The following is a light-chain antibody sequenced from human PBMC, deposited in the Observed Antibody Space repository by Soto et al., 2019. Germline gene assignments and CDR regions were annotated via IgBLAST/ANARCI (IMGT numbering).Light chain of an antibody. CDR3: CSYAGSSTFVV. CDR1: SSDVGSYNL. J-gene: IGLJ3*02. Sequence: QSALTQPASVSGSPGQSITISCTGTSSDVGSYNLVSWYQQHPGKAPKLMIYEGSKRPSGVSNRFSGSKSGNTASLTISGLHAEDEADYYCCSYAGSSTFVVFGGGTKL. V-gene: IGLV2-23*03. CDR2: EGS.